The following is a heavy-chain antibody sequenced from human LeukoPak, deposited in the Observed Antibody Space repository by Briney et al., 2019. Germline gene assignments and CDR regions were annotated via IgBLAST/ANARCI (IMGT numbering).Heavy chain of an antibody. CDR3: VRYGSGSLYDY. V-gene: IGHV1-18*01. J-gene: IGHJ4*02. CDR2: ISAYNGNT. CDR1: GYTFITYV. D-gene: IGHD3-10*01. Sequence: ASVKVSRKASGYTFITYVISWVRQAPGQGLEWMGWISAYNGNTNYAQKFQGRVAMTTDTSTSTAYMELRSLRSDDTAVYYCVRYGSGSLYDYWGQGTLVTGSS.